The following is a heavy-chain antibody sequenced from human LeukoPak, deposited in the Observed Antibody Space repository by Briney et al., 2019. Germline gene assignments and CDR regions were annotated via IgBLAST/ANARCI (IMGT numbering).Heavy chain of an antibody. D-gene: IGHD3-10*01. J-gene: IGHJ3*02. CDR1: GDSVSSKSAA. CDR3: SRVHTAFDGARDAFDI. Sequence: SQTLSLTCAISGDSVSSKSAAWNWVRQSPSRGLEWLGRTYYRSTWYNDYAVSVKSRITINADTSKNQFSLQLNSVTPEDTAVYYCSRVHTAFDGARDAFDIWGQGTMVTVSS. CDR2: TYYRSTWYN. V-gene: IGHV6-1*01.